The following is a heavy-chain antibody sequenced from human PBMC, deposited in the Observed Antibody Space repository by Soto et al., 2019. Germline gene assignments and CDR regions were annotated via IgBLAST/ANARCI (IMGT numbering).Heavy chain of an antibody. CDR1: GGSISSGGYY. J-gene: IGHJ4*02. CDR2: IYHTGST. V-gene: IGHV4-31*03. CDR3: ARTADGCKYLNY. D-gene: IGHD2-2*01. Sequence: PSETLSLTCTVSGGSISSGGYYWSWIRQEPGKGLEWIGYIYHTGSTYYNPSLESRVIISVDTSKNQFSLSLSSVTAADTAVYYCARTADGCKYLNYWGQGTLVTVSS.